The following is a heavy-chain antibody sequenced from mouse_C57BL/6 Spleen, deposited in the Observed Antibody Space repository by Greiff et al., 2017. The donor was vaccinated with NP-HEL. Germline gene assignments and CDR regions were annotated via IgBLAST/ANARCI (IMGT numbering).Heavy chain of an antibody. CDR3: ARSPWDFDV. V-gene: IGHV1-64*01. Sequence: QVHVKQPGAELVKPGASVKLSCKASGYTFTSYWMHWVKQRPGQGLEWIGMIHPNSGSTNYNEKFKSKATLTVDKSSSTAYMQLSSLTSEDSAVYYCARSPWDFDVWGTGTTVTVSS. J-gene: IGHJ1*03. CDR2: IHPNSGST. CDR1: GYTFTSYW.